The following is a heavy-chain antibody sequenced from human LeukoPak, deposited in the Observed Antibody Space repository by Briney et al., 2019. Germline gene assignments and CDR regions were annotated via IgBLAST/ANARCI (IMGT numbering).Heavy chain of an antibody. CDR1: GFTFSSYG. D-gene: IGHD3-3*01. CDR3: AKDQTPPYYDFWSGYYPFDY. V-gene: IGHV3-30*18. J-gene: IGHJ4*02. CDR2: ISYDGSNK. Sequence: GGSLRLSCAASGFTFSSYGMHWVRQAPGKGLEWVAVISYDGSNKYYADSVKGRFTISRDNSKNTLYPQMNSLRAEDTAVYYCAKDQTPPYYDFWSGYYPFDYWGQGTLVTVSS.